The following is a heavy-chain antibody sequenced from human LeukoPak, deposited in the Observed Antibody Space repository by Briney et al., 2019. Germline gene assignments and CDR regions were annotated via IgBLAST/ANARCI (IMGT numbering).Heavy chain of an antibody. D-gene: IGHD1-7*01. J-gene: IGHJ4*02. Sequence: GGSLRLSCAASGFTFSNYWMSWVRQGPGKGLEWVANIKQDGSDKYCVDSVKGRFTISRDNAKNSLYLQMDSLRADDTAVYYCAREFNWNSDFWGQGTLVTVSS. CDR2: IKQDGSDK. CDR3: AREFNWNSDF. CDR1: GFTFSNYW. V-gene: IGHV3-7*01.